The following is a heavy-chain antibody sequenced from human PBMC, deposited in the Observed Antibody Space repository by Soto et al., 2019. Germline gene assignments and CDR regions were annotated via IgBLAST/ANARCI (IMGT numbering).Heavy chain of an antibody. CDR2: IIPIFGTA. J-gene: IGHJ4*02. Sequence: QVQLVQSGAEVKKPGSSVKVSCKASGGTFSSYAISWVRQAPGQGLEWMGGIIPIFGTANYAQKFQGRVKITADDSTSTAYRELSSLRSEDTAVYYCARLGCSGGSCDDDYWGQGTLVTVSS. CDR3: ARLGCSGGSCDDDY. CDR1: GGTFSSYA. D-gene: IGHD2-15*01. V-gene: IGHV1-69*12.